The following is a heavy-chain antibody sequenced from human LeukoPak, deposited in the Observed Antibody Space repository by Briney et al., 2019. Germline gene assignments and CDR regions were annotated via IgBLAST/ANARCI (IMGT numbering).Heavy chain of an antibody. CDR3: ARGKEWLEPFDY. CDR2: IYYSGST. Sequence: PSDTQSLTCTVSGGSISSSSYYWGWIRQPPGKGLEWIGSIYYSGSTYYNPSLKSRVTISVATSKNQFSLKLSSVTAADTAVYYCARGKEWLEPFDYWGQGTLVTVSS. CDR1: GGSISSSSYY. J-gene: IGHJ4*02. D-gene: IGHD3-3*01. V-gene: IGHV4-39*07.